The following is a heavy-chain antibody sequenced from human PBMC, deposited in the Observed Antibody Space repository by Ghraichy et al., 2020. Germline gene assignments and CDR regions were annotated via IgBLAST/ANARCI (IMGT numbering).Heavy chain of an antibody. J-gene: IGHJ6*02. CDR1: GFTFSSYW. Sequence: GGSLRLSCAASGFTFSSYWMHWVRQAPGKGLVWVSRINTAGSNTGYAEYVKGRFTISRDNAKNTLFLQMNSLRVEDTAVYYCVRAPLTYYYYHAMNGWGQGTTVTVPS. V-gene: IGHV3-74*01. CDR3: VRAPLTYYYYHAMNG. CDR2: INTAGSNT.